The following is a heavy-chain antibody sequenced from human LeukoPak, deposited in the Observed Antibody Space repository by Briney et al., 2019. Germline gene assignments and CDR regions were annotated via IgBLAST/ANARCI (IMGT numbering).Heavy chain of an antibody. CDR3: ARRNIRGYNSFNI. CDR2: VYTTTT. Sequence: SETLSLTCTVSGGSISTYYWSWIRQAPGGGLQWLGYVYTTTTNYNSSLKRRVTISADTSKNRFSLRLSSVTAADTAVYYCARRNIRGYNSFNIWGQGTMVTVSS. D-gene: IGHD3-22*01. V-gene: IGHV4-4*08. J-gene: IGHJ3*02. CDR1: GGSISTYY.